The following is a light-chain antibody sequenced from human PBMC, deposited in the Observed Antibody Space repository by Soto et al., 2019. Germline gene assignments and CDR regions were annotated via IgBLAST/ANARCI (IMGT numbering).Light chain of an antibody. CDR2: GAS. J-gene: IGKJ5*01. V-gene: IGKV3-15*01. CDR3: QQYNIWPPIT. CDR1: RSVTTN. Sequence: EIVMTQSPATLSVSPGDRVTLSCRASRSVTTNLGWYQQKPGQAPRLLIYGASTRAPRIPARFSGSGSVTEFTLTISSLQSEDFAVYYCQQYNIWPPITFGQGTRLEIK.